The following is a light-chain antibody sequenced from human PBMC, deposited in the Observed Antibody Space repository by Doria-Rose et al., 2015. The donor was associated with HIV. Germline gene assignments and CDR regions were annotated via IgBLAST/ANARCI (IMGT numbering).Light chain of an antibody. Sequence: DIRVTQSPESLGMSLGERATLNCKSNQCLLYTSKNYLAWYQQKPGQPPKLLIYWASTRQSGVPARFSGSGSGTDFTLTISSLEAEGVAVYYCQQYYGTPSFGPGTTVDIK. V-gene: IGKV4-1*01. J-gene: IGKJ3*01. CDR1: QCLLYTSKNY. CDR3: QQYYGTPS. CDR2: WAS.